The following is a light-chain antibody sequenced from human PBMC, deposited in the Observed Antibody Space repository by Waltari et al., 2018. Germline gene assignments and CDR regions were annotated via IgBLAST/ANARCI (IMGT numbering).Light chain of an antibody. J-gene: IGKJ1*01. CDR3: QHYLRLPAT. CDR2: HTS. CDR1: QSVNIY. V-gene: IGKV3-20*01. Sequence: IVLTQSPGTRPLSPGETATLSCRASQSVNIYLAWYQQKPGQAPRLLIYHTSTRAPCIPYRVSGSGSGTDFSLTISRLEPEDFAVYYCQHYLRLPATFGQGTAVEI.